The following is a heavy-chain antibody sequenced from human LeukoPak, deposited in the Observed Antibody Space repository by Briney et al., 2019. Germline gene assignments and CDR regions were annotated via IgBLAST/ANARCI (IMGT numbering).Heavy chain of an antibody. D-gene: IGHD6-13*01. Sequence: ASVKVSCKASGYTFTSYGISWVRQAPGQGLEWMGWISAYNGNTNYAQKLQGRVTMTTDTSTSAAYMELRSLRSDDTAVYYCAREALRGIAAAGTSFVSDWGQGTLVTVSS. CDR3: AREALRGIAAAGTSFVSD. J-gene: IGHJ4*02. CDR2: ISAYNGNT. CDR1: GYTFTSYG. V-gene: IGHV1-18*01.